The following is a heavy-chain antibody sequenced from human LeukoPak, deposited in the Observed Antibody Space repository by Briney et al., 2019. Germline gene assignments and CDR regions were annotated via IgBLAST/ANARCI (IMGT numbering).Heavy chain of an antibody. CDR1: GGSFSGYY. CDR2: INHSGST. CDR3: ARGQPQRIAAAARGWFDP. V-gene: IGHV4-34*01. J-gene: IGHJ5*02. D-gene: IGHD6-13*01. Sequence: SETLSLTCAVYGGSFSGYYWSWIRQPPGKGLEWIGEINHSGSTNYNPSLKSRVTISVDTSKNQFSLKLSSVTAADTAVYYCARGQPQRIAAAARGWFDPWGQGALVTVSS.